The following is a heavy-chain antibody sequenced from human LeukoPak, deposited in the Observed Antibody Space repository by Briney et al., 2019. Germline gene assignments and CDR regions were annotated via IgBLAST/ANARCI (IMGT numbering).Heavy chain of an antibody. CDR2: ISAYNGNT. Sequence: GASVKVSCKASGYTFTSYGISWVRQAPGQGLEWMGWISAYNGNTNYAQKLQGGVTMTTDTSTSTAYMELRSLRSDDTAVYYCARVLSDCSSTSCYIFYYYYYMDVWGKGTTVTVSS. D-gene: IGHD2-2*02. CDR1: GYTFTSYG. J-gene: IGHJ6*03. V-gene: IGHV1-18*01. CDR3: ARVLSDCSSTSCYIFYYYYYMDV.